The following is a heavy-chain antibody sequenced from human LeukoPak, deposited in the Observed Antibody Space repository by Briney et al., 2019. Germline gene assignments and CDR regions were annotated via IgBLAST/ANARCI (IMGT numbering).Heavy chain of an antibody. CDR1: RFIFSNFA. D-gene: IGHD3-22*01. J-gene: IGHJ4*02. CDR3: AKDPNYYDSSGYYG. V-gene: IGHV3-23*01. CDR2: ITGSGGST. Sequence: GGSLRLSCAASRFIFSNFAMSWVRQAPGKGLEWVSTITGSGGSTYYADSVKGRFTISRDNSKNTLSLQINSLRAEDTAVYYCAKDPNYYDSSGYYGWGQGTLVTVSS.